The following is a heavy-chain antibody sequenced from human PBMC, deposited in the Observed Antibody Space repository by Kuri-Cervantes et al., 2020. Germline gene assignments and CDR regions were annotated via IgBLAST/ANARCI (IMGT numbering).Heavy chain of an antibody. CDR1: GYTFTSYG. D-gene: IGHD3-10*01. CDR3: AKSKFYYYPTRYEYFQH. Sequence: ASVKVSCKASGYTFTSYGISWVRQAPGQGLEWMGWISAYNGNTNYAQKLQGRVTMTTDTSTSTAYMELRSLRSDDTAVYYCAKSKFYYYPTRYEYFQHWGQGTLVTVSS. V-gene: IGHV1-18*01. J-gene: IGHJ1*01. CDR2: ISAYNGNT.